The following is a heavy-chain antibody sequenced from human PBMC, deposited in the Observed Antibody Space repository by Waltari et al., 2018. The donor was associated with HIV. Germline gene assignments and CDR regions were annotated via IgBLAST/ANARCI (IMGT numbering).Heavy chain of an antibody. CDR1: GGAISRSIYF. J-gene: IGHJ1*01. CDR2: THYNGTT. Sequence: QLQLRESGPGLVKPSGTLSLSCIVSGGAISRSIYFWGWIRQTPGKGLEWIGSTHYNGTTHYHPSLKSRVPISIDTSKTQFSLKVTAVTAADTAAYYCARKGWLGGRYFQHWGLGTLVTVSS. CDR3: ARKGWLGGRYFQH. V-gene: IGHV4-39*01. D-gene: IGHD6-19*01.